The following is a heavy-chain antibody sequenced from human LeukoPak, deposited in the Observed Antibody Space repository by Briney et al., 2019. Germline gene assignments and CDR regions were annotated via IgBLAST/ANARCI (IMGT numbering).Heavy chain of an antibody. CDR3: AKPPLCSPYSSTSCNNWFDP. CDR1: GFTISSKY. D-gene: IGHD2-2*01. Sequence: PGGSLRLSCAASGFTISSKYLTWVRQAPGKGLEWVSVIYSGDSTYYADSVKGRFTISRDNSKNTLYLQMNSLRAEDTAVYYCAKPPLCSPYSSTSCNNWFDPWGQGTLVTVSP. J-gene: IGHJ5*02. CDR2: IYSGDST. V-gene: IGHV3-53*01.